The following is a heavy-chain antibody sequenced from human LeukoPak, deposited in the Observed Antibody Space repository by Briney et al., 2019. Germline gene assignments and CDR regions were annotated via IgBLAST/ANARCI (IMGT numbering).Heavy chain of an antibody. CDR3: ARDRVPHWRQLVPGAFDI. V-gene: IGHV1-69*04. CDR2: IIPILGIA. D-gene: IGHD6-13*01. J-gene: IGHJ3*02. Sequence: SVKVSCKASGGTFSSYAISWVRQAPGQGLEWMGRIIPILGIANYAQKFQGRVTITADKSTSTAYMELSSLRSEDTAVYYCARDRVPHWRQLVPGAFDIWGQGTMVTVSS. CDR1: GGTFSSYA.